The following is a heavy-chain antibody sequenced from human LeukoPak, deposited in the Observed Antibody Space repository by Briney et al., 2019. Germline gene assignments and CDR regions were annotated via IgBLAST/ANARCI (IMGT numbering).Heavy chain of an antibody. D-gene: IGHD6-13*01. V-gene: IGHV1-2*02. Sequence: GASVKVSCKASGYTFTGYYMHWVRQAPGQGLEWMGWINPNSGGTNYAQKFQGRVTMTRDTSISTAYMELSRLRSDDTAVYYCARGAGRQQLVFVDYWGQGTLVTVSS. CDR3: ARGAGRQQLVFVDY. J-gene: IGHJ4*02. CDR1: GYTFTGYY. CDR2: INPNSGGT.